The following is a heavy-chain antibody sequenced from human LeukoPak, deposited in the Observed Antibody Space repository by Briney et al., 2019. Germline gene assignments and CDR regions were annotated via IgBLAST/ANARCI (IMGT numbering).Heavy chain of an antibody. D-gene: IGHD1-26*01. CDR1: GGSISSSSYY. CDR3: ARGAGRRRYYFDY. J-gene: IGHJ4*02. Sequence: PSETLSLXCTVSGGSISSSSYYWGWIRQPPGKGLEWIGSIYYSGSTYYNPSLKSRVTISVDTSKNQFSLKLSSVTAADTAVYYCARGAGRRRYYFDYWGQGTLVTVSS. V-gene: IGHV4-39*01. CDR2: IYYSGST.